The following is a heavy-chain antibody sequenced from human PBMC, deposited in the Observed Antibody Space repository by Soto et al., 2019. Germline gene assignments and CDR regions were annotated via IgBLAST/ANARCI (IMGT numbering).Heavy chain of an antibody. J-gene: IGHJ6*01. CDR1: GGSFSCYY. CDR3: ASGERMXSTSPLGYYYYYYGMDV. D-gene: IGHD2-2*01. V-gene: IGHV4-34*01. CDR2: INHSGST. Sequence: SETLSLTCAVYGGSFSCYYWSWIRQPPGKGLEWIGEINHSGSTNYNPSLKSRVTISVDTSKNQFSLKLSSVTAADTAVYYCASGERMXSTSPLGYYYYYYGMDVWGQGTTVTVSS.